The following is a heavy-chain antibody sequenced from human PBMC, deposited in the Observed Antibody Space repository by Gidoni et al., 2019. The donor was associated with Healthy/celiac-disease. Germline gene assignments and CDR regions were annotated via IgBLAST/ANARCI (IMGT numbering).Heavy chain of an antibody. Sequence: QLQLQESGPGLVKPSETLSLTCTVSGCSISSRSYYWGWIRQPPGKGLEWIGSISYSGSTYYNPSLKSRVTISVDTSKNQFSLKLSSVTAADTAVYYCARHGAGGGSYSATGVVDYWGQGTLVTVSS. CDR1: GCSISSRSYY. CDR2: ISYSGST. CDR3: ARHGAGGGSYSATGVVDY. J-gene: IGHJ4*02. V-gene: IGHV4-39*01. D-gene: IGHD1-26*01.